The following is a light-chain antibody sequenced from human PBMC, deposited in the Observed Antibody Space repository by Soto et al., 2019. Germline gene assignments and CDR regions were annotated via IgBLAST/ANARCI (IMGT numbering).Light chain of an antibody. CDR1: QSISSW. V-gene: IGKV1-5*03. Sequence: DIQMTQSPSTLSASVGDRVTITCRASQSISSWLAWYQQKPGKAPNLLIYRASNLKSGVPSRFSGSGPGTEFTLTISTLQPDDFATYYCQQYNSYPLTFGGGTKVDIK. CDR2: RAS. CDR3: QQYNSYPLT. J-gene: IGKJ4*01.